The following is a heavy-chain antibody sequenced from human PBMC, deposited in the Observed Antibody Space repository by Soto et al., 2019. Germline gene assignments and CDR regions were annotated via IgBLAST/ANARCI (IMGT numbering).Heavy chain of an antibody. Sequence: GGSLRLSCEVSGLSFSSSWMSWVRQAPGKGLEWVADIDPVGSRVVYVASVKGRFTISRDNSKNTLYLQMNSLRAEDTAVYYCAKEFRGSGYRIGDYWGQGTLVTVSS. J-gene: IGHJ4*02. V-gene: IGHV3-7*03. CDR2: IDPVGSRV. CDR1: GLSFSSSW. D-gene: IGHD6-13*01. CDR3: AKEFRGSGYRIGDY.